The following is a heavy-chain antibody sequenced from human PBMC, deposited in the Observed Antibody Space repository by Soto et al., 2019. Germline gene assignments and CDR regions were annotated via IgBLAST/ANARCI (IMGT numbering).Heavy chain of an antibody. Sequence: SQPISLSCTVSDGSLISSDCCWGRIRQPPGKGLEWIGSFYYSGSTYYNPSLKSRVTISVDTSKNQFSLKLSSVTAADTAVYYCARPAYCSGPSCYGRHFDYWGQGTLDTVSS. D-gene: IGHD2-2*01. J-gene: IGHJ4*02. CDR2: FYYSGST. CDR3: ARPAYCSGPSCYGRHFDY. V-gene: IGHV4-39*01. CDR1: DGSLISSDCC.